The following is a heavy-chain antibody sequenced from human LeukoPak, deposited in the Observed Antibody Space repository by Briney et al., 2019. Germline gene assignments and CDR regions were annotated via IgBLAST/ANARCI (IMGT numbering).Heavy chain of an antibody. CDR2: VFSSGNT. V-gene: IGHV4-59*01. J-gene: IGHJ6*03. CDR1: GVSISSYW. CDR3: ASSNGFDWSPEYYVDV. D-gene: IGHD3-9*01. Sequence: SETLPLTCSVSGVSISSYWWSWIRQPPGKGLEWIAYVFSSGNTNYNPSLKGRVTISVDISKNQFSLKVTSVTAADTAVYYCASSNGFDWSPEYYVDVWGKGTSVTVSS.